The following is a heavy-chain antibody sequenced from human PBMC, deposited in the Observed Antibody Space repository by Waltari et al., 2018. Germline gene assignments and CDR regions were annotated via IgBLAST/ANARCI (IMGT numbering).Heavy chain of an antibody. Sequence: QVQLVQSGAEVKKPGSSVKVSCKASGGTFSSYAISWVRQAPGQGLGWMGRIIPICVTANSAQKFQGRVTITADKSTSTAYMELSSLRSEDTAVYYCASGLTGPQMDYWGQGTLVTVSS. J-gene: IGHJ4*02. CDR1: GGTFSSYA. V-gene: IGHV1-69*08. CDR2: IIPICVTA. D-gene: IGHD3-9*01. CDR3: ASGLTGPQMDY.